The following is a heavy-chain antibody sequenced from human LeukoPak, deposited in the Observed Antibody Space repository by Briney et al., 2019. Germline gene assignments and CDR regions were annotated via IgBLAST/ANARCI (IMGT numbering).Heavy chain of an antibody. J-gene: IGHJ3*02. D-gene: IGHD3-9*01. Sequence: NPSETLSLTCTVSGGSISSYYWSWIRQPPGKGLEWIGYIYYSGSTYYNPSLKSRVTISVDASKNQFSLKLSSVTAADTAVYYCASKTGSDAFDIWGQGTMVTVSS. V-gene: IGHV4-59*06. CDR2: IYYSGST. CDR3: ASKTGSDAFDI. CDR1: GGSISSYY.